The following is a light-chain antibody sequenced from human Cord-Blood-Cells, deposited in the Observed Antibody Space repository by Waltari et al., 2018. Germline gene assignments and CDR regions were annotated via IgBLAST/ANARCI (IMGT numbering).Light chain of an antibody. J-gene: IGKJ4*01. CDR1: QSISSY. Sequence: IQMTQSPSSLSASVGDRVTITCRASQSISSYLNWYQQKPGKAPKLLIYAASRLQSGVPSRFSGSGSGTDFTLTISSLQPEDFATYYCQQSYSTPFGGGTKVEIK. CDR3: QQSYSTP. CDR2: AAS. V-gene: IGKV1-39*01.